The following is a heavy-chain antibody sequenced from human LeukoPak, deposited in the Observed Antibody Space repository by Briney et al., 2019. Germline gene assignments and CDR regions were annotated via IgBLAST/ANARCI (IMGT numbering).Heavy chain of an antibody. CDR3: AQDWWGSYLS. Sequence: GGSLRLSCAASGITFNYYYMSWIRQAPGKGLELVSYISTSGSTTHYADSVKGRFSISRDNSKNSLYLQMNSLRTEDTAFYYCAQDWWGSYLSWGRGTLVTVSS. CDR1: GITFNYYY. J-gene: IGHJ4*02. V-gene: IGHV3-11*01. CDR2: ISTSGSTT. D-gene: IGHD1-26*01.